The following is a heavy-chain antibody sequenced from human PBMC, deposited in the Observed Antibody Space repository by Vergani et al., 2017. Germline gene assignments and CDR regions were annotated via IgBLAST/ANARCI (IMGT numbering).Heavy chain of an antibody. CDR3: ARVRGYCSGGSCPIGY. V-gene: IGHV1-2*02. D-gene: IGHD2-15*01. J-gene: IGHJ4*02. Sequence: QVQLVQPGAEVKKPGASVKVSCKASGYTFTGYYMHWVRQAPGQGLEWMGWINPNSGGTNYAQKFQGRVTMTRDTSISTAYMELSRLRSDDTAVYYCARVRGYCSGGSCPIGYWGQGTLVTVSS. CDR2: INPNSGGT. CDR1: GYTFTGYY.